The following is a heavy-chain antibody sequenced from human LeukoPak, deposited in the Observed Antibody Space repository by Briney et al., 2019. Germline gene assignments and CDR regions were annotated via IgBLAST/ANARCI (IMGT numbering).Heavy chain of an antibody. J-gene: IGHJ4*02. CDR3: SWSGEAD. D-gene: IGHD3-3*01. CDR2: IKKDGSER. Sequence: GGSLRLSCAASGFKFVSNWMSWVRRAPGKGLEWVADIKKDGSERYYVDSVKGRFTISRDNARNSVFLQTNNLRAEDTGVYYCSWSGEADWGQGTLVTVSS. V-gene: IGHV3-7*01. CDR1: GFKFVSNW.